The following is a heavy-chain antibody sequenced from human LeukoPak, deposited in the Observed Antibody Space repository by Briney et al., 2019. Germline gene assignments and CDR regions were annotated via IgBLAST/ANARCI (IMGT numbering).Heavy chain of an antibody. CDR1: GGSFSGYY. J-gene: IGHJ5*02. V-gene: IGHV4-34*01. CDR2: INHSGST. Sequence: SETLSLTCAVYGGSFSGYYWSWIRQPPGKGLEWMGEINHSGSTNYNPSLKSRVTISVDTSKNQFSLKLSSVTAADTAVYYCARGLKVVPAAMGINWFDPWGQGTLVTVSS. D-gene: IGHD2-2*01. CDR3: ARGLKVVPAAMGINWFDP.